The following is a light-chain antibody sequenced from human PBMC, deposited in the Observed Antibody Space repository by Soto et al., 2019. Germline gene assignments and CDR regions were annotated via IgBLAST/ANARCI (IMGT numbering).Light chain of an antibody. CDR2: EGS. CDR1: SSDVGSYNL. Sequence: QSALTQPASVSGSPGQSITISCTGTSSDVGSYNLVSWYQHHPGKAPKLMIYEGSKRPSGVSNRFSGSKSGNTASLTISGLQAEDEADYYCCSYAGSSTLYVFGTGTKGTVL. J-gene: IGLJ1*01. CDR3: CSYAGSSTLYV. V-gene: IGLV2-23*01.